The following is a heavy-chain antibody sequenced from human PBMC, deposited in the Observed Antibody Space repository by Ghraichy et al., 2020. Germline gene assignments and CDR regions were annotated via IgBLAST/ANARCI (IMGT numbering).Heavy chain of an antibody. CDR1: GGTFSSYA. Sequence: SVKVSCKASGGTFSSYAISWVRQAPGQGLEWMGGIIPIFGTANYAQKFQGRVTITTDESTSTAYMELSSLRSEDTAVYYCARELDTAMVQGLGQNAFDIWGQGTMVTVSS. CDR2: IIPIFGTA. J-gene: IGHJ3*02. D-gene: IGHD5-18*01. V-gene: IGHV1-69*05. CDR3: ARELDTAMVQGLGQNAFDI.